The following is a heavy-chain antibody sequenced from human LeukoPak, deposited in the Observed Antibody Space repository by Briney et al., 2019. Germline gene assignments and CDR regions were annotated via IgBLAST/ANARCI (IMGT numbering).Heavy chain of an antibody. J-gene: IGHJ4*02. V-gene: IGHV1-2*04. D-gene: IGHD5-12*01. CDR2: INPNSGGT. CDR1: GYTFTGYY. CDR3: ARRGYSGYDCDY. Sequence: ASVKVSCKASGYTFTGYYMHWVRQAPGEGLEWMGWINPNSGGTNYAQKFQGWVTMTRDTSISTAYMELSRLRSDDTAVYYCARRGYSGYDCDYWGQGTLVTVSS.